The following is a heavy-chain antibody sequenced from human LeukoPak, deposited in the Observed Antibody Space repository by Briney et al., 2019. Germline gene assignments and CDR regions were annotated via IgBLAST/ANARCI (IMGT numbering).Heavy chain of an antibody. CDR3: ARDASAGYCSGGSCYSGVPFDI. D-gene: IGHD2-15*01. Sequence: PGGSLRLSCAASGFTFSSYAMHWVRQAPGKGLEWVAVISYDGSNKYYADSVKGRFTISRDNSKNTLYLQMNSLRAEDTAVYYCARDASAGYCSGGSCYSGVPFDIWGQGTMVTVSS. J-gene: IGHJ3*02. CDR1: GFTFSSYA. V-gene: IGHV3-30*04. CDR2: ISYDGSNK.